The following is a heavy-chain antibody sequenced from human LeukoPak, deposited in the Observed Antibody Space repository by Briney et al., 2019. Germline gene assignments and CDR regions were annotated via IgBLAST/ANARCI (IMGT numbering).Heavy chain of an antibody. Sequence: ASVTVSFKASGYTFTCYYMHWVRQAPGQGLEWMGWINPNSGGTNYEQKFQGRVTMTRDTSISTAYMELSRLRSDDTDVYYCARDGPKRYCSSTSCSSNYYYYYMDVWGKGTTVTVSS. CDR1: GYTFTCYY. J-gene: IGHJ6*03. CDR2: INPNSGGT. V-gene: IGHV1-2*02. CDR3: ARDGPKRYCSSTSCSSNYYYYYMDV. D-gene: IGHD2-2*01.